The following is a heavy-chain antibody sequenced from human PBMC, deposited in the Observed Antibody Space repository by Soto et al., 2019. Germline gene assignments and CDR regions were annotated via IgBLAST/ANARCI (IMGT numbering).Heavy chain of an antibody. J-gene: IGHJ6*02. Sequence: QVQLVESGGGVVQPGRSLRLSCAASGFTFSSYGMHWVRQAPGKGLEWVAVIWYDGSNKYYADSVKGRFTISRDNSKNTLYLQMNSLRAEDTAVYYCARETTVTTLISDYGMVVWGQGTTVTVSS. CDR2: IWYDGSNK. V-gene: IGHV3-33*01. CDR1: GFTFSSYG. D-gene: IGHD4-17*01. CDR3: ARETTVTTLISDYGMVV.